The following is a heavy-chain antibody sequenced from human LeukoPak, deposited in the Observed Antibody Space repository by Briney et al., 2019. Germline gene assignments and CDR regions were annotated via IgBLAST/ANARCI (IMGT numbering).Heavy chain of an antibody. J-gene: IGHJ6*03. Sequence: GGSLRLSCGASGFTFSNYGMSWVRQAPGKGLEWVSAISGSGGSTYYADSVKGRFTLSRDNSKNTLYLQMNSLRAEDTAVYYCAKEGAVHYYYYMDVWGKGTTVTVSS. D-gene: IGHD2-2*01. CDR2: ISGSGGST. CDR1: GFTFSNYG. CDR3: AKEGAVHYYYYMDV. V-gene: IGHV3-23*01.